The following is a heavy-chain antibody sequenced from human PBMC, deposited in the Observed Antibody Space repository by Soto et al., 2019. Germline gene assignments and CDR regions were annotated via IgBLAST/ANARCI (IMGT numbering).Heavy chain of an antibody. D-gene: IGHD2-2*01. CDR1: GFTFDDYA. CDR2: ISWNSGNI. J-gene: IGHJ4*02. V-gene: IGHV3-9*01. Sequence: EVQLVESGGGLVQPGRSLRLSCAASGFTFDDYAMHWVRQAPGKGLEWVSGISWNSGNIGYADSVKGRFTISRDNAKNSLYLQMNSLRAEDTALYYCAKEPLGYCSSTSCSNWGQGTLVTVSS. CDR3: AKEPLGYCSSTSCSN.